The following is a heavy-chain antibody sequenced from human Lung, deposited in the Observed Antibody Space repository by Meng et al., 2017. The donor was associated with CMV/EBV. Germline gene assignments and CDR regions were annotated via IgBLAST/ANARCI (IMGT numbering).Heavy chain of an antibody. CDR3: AKDRAQDPASGYSNYECEY. D-gene: IGHD4-11*01. Sequence: GGSLRLSXAASGFTFSSYWTSCVRQAPGKGLEWVANRNQDGSEKYHVDSVEGRFTISRDNSKNALYLQMNSLRTEDTALYYCAKDRAQDPASGYSNYECEYWGQGTLVTVSS. CDR1: GFTFSSYW. CDR2: RNQDGSEK. J-gene: IGHJ4*02. V-gene: IGHV3-7*03.